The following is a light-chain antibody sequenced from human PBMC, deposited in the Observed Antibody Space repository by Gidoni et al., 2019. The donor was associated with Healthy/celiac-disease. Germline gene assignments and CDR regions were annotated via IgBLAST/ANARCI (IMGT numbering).Light chain of an antibody. CDR1: QGISSY. CDR2: AAS. Sequence: AIRMTQSPSSFSASTGDRVTITCRASQGISSYLAWYQQKPGKAPKLLIYAASTLQSGVPSRFSGSGSGTDFTLTISCLQYEDFATYYCQQYDSYPRTFGQGTKLEIK. J-gene: IGKJ2*01. CDR3: QQYDSYPRT. V-gene: IGKV1-8*01.